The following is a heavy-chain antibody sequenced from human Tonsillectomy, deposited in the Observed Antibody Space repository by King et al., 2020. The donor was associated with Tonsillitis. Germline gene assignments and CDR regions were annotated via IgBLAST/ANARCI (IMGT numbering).Heavy chain of an antibody. D-gene: IGHD3-22*01. V-gene: IGHV3-33*01. CDR2: IWHDGSNN. J-gene: IGHJ4*02. Sequence: QLVQSGGGVVQPGGSLRLSCAASGFTFSNSAMHWVRRAPGKGLEWVAVIWHDGSNNYYADSVKGRFTISRDNSKSTLYLQMNSLRADDTAVYYCARVAEYYYDTTGYSQYYFDFWGQGTLVTVSS. CDR3: ARVAEYYYDTTGYSQYYFDF. CDR1: GFTFSNSA.